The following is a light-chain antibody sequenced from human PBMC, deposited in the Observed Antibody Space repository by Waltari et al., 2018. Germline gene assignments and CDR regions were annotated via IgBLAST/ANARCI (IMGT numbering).Light chain of an antibody. Sequence: NFMLTQPHSVSESPGKTVTISCTRSSGRIASNSVQWYQQRPGSAPTTVIYEDNQRPSGVPDRFSGSIDSSSNSASLTISGLKTEDEADYYCQSYDSSNQGVFGSGTKVTVL. CDR3: QSYDSSNQGV. CDR1: SGRIASNS. J-gene: IGLJ6*01. V-gene: IGLV6-57*03. CDR2: EDN.